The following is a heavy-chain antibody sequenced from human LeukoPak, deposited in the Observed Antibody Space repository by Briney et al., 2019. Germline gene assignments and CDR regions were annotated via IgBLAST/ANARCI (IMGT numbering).Heavy chain of an antibody. Sequence: SETLSLTCAVSGYSISDGYYWGWIRQPPGKGLEWIGSISHSESAYYNPSLRSRVIISVDTSKKQFSLKLSSVTAADTALYYCARGAAAAGLRYDSMDVWGKGTTVTVSS. CDR2: ISHSESA. D-gene: IGHD6-13*01. CDR3: ARGAAAAGLRYDSMDV. J-gene: IGHJ6*03. CDR1: GYSISDGYY. V-gene: IGHV4-38-2*01.